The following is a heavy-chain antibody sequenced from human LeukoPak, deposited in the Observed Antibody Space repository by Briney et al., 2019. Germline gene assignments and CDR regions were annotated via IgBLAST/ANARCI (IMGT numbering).Heavy chain of an antibody. CDR3: ARDQQQLVFSYYMDV. V-gene: IGHV3-30*02. D-gene: IGHD6-13*01. CDR2: IRYDGSNK. CDR1: GFTFISYS. Sequence: SGGSLRLSCAASGFTFISYSIHWVRQAPGKGLEWVAFIRYDGSNKYYADSVKGRFTISRDNAKNSLYLQMNSLRAEDTAVYYCARDQQQLVFSYYMDVWGKGTTVTVSS. J-gene: IGHJ6*03.